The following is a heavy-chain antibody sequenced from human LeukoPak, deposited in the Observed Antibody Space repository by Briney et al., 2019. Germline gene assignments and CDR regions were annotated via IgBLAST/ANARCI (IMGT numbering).Heavy chain of an antibody. Sequence: SETLSLTCTVSGGTISSNNYYWGWIRQPPGKGLEWIGTIYYSGITYYKPSLKSRVTITLDTSKNQFSLKLTSVTAADTAVYYCASYDILTGPFDYWGQGTLVTVSS. CDR3: ASYDILTGPFDY. J-gene: IGHJ4*02. CDR1: GGTISSNNYY. D-gene: IGHD3-9*01. V-gene: IGHV4-39*07. CDR2: IYYSGIT.